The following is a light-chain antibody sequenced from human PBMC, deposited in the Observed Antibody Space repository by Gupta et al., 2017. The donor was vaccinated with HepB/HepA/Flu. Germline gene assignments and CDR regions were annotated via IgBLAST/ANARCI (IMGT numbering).Light chain of an antibody. CDR2: GAS. V-gene: IGKV3-20*01. J-gene: IGKJ3*01. CDR1: QSVSSSY. CDR3: QQYGSSPIIT. Sequence: GERATLSCRASQSVSSSYLAWYQQKPGQAPRLLIYGASSRATGIPDRFSGSGSGTDFTLTISRLEPEDFAVYYCQQYGSSPIITFGPGTKVDIK.